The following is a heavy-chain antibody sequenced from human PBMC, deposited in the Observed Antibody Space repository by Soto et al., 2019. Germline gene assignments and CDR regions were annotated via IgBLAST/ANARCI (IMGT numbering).Heavy chain of an antibody. CDR2: ISGSGGST. V-gene: IGHV3-23*01. Sequence: EVQLLESGGGLVQPRGSLRLSCAASGFTFSSYAMSWVRQAPGKGLEWVSSISGSGGSTYYADSVKGRFTISRDNSKNTLYVQMNSLRAEDTALYYCALSTNCGSPYWGQGTLVTVSS. J-gene: IGHJ4*02. D-gene: IGHD1-26*01. CDR3: ALSTNCGSPY. CDR1: GFTFSSYA.